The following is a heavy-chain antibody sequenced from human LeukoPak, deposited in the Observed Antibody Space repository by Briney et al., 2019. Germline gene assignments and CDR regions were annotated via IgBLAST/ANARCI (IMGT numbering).Heavy chain of an antibody. CDR2: IHYSGST. Sequence: SETLSLTCTVSGGSISSSSYYWAWIRQPPGKGLEWIGSIHYSGSTYYNPSLKSRVTISVDKSKNQFSLKLSSVTAADTAVYYCARDSYGSGSYYKSLAYYWGQGTLVTVSS. CDR1: GGSISSSSYY. V-gene: IGHV4-39*07. D-gene: IGHD3-10*01. J-gene: IGHJ4*02. CDR3: ARDSYGSGSYYKSLAYY.